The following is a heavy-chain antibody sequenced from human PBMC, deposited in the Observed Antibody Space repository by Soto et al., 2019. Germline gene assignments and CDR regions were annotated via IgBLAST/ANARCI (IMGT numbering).Heavy chain of an antibody. J-gene: IGHJ3*02. CDR3: ARHRISSSGYTPIDI. V-gene: IGHV5-10-1*01. CDR1: GYSFTSYW. CDR2: IDPSDSYT. D-gene: IGHD3-22*01. Sequence: PGESLKISCQGSGYSFTSYWISWVRQMPGKGLEWMGRIDPSDSYTNYSPSFQGHVTISADKSISTDYLQWSSLKASDTAMYYCARHRISSSGYTPIDIWGQGTMVTVS.